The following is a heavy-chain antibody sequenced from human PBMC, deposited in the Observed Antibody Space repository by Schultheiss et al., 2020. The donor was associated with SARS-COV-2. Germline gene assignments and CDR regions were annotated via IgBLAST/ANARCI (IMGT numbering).Heavy chain of an antibody. D-gene: IGHD3-3*01. CDR1: GYSFTNYW. Sequence: GESLKISCKGSGYSFTNYWINWVRQMPGKGLEWMGRIDPSDSYTNYSPSFQGHVTISADKSISTAYLQWSGLKASDTAMYYCARLVGGGFLEGYFYYMDVWGKGTAVTVSS. CDR3: ARLVGGGFLEGYFYYMDV. V-gene: IGHV5-10-1*01. J-gene: IGHJ6*03. CDR2: IDPSDSYT.